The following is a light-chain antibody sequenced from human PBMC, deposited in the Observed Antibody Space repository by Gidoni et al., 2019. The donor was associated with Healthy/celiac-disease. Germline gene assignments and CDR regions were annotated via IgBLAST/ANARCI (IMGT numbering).Light chain of an antibody. V-gene: IGKV2-28*01. CDR2: LGS. CDR1: PSLLHSNGYNY. CDR3: MQALQTPRFT. J-gene: IGKJ3*01. Sequence: DTVMPQSPPSLTVTPGEPASTSCRSRPSLLHSNGYNYVDWYLQKPGQSPHLLIYLGSNQASGVPNRFSGSGSGTDFTLKISRVEAEDVGVYYCMQALQTPRFTFGPXTKVDIK.